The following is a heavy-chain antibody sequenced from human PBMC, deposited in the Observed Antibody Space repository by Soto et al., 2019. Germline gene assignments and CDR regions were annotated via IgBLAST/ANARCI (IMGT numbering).Heavy chain of an antibody. D-gene: IGHD1-7*01. V-gene: IGHV3-64*01. CDR1: GFTFSSYD. CDR2: ISSNGGTT. J-gene: IGHJ4*02. CDR3: VSRVSGNYAY. Sequence: EVQLAESGGGMVQPGGSLRLSCVASGFTFSSYDMHWVRQAPGKGLEYVSSISSNGGTTYYGNSVKGRFTISRDNTKNTLHLQMGSLSAEDMAVYYCVSRVSGNYAYWGQGTLVTVSS.